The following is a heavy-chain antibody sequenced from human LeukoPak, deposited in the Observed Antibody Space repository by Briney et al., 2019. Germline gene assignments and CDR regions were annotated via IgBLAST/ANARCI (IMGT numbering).Heavy chain of an antibody. D-gene: IGHD3-22*01. V-gene: IGHV4-61*02. J-gene: IGHJ4*02. Sequence: SETLSLTCAVSGGSISSGSYYWSWIRQPAGKGLEWIGRIYTSGSTNYNPSLKSRVTISVDTSKNQFSLKLSSVTAADTAVYYCARAGYYYNPIDYWGQGTLVTVSS. CDR1: GGSISSGSYY. CDR3: ARAGYYYNPIDY. CDR2: IYTSGST.